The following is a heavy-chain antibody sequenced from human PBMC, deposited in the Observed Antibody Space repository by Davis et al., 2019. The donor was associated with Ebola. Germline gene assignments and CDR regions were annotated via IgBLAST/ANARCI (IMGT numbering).Heavy chain of an antibody. V-gene: IGHV4-34*01. CDR1: GGSFSGYY. J-gene: IGHJ4*02. Sequence: SETLSLTCAVYGGSFSGYYWSWIRQPPGKGLEWIGEIYHSGSTNYNPSLKSRVTISVDKSKNQFSLKLSSVTAADTAVYYCARENGSGRSDPFDYWGQGTLVTVSS. CDR2: IYHSGST. CDR3: ARENGSGRSDPFDY. D-gene: IGHD3-10*01.